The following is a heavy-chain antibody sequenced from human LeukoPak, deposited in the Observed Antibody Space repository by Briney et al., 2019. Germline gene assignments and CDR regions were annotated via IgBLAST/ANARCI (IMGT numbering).Heavy chain of an antibody. V-gene: IGHV3-53*01. CDR1: GFTVSSNS. D-gene: IGHD3-10*01. CDR2: IYSDNT. Sequence: GGSLRLSCTVSGFTVSSNSMSWVRQAPGKGLEWVSFIYSDNTHYSDSVKGRFTISRDNSKNTLYLQMNSLRAEETAVYYCARDFGGSGSYYWGKGTTVTISS. CDR3: ARDFGGSGSYY. J-gene: IGHJ6*04.